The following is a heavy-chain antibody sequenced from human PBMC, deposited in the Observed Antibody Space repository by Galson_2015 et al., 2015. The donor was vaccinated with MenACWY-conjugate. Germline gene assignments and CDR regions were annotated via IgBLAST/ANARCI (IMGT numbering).Heavy chain of an antibody. CDR1: GFTFSSYR. Sequence: SLRLSCAASGFTFSSYRMSWVRQAPGKGLEWVANINDEGGSEKYYVDSVKGRFSISTDNAKNMVYLQMDGLGDEDTAVYFCARDNNWSFDSWGQGTLVTVSS. CDR3: ARDNNWSFDS. V-gene: IGHV3-7*01. J-gene: IGHJ4*02. CDR2: INDEGGSEK. D-gene: IGHD1-1*01.